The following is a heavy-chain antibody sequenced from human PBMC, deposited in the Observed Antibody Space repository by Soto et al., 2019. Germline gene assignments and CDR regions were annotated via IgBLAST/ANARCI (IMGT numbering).Heavy chain of an antibody. D-gene: IGHD6-19*01. CDR3: ARLRLVPSPELRPAYYFDY. Sequence: QMQLQESGPGLVKPSETLSLTGTVSGGSISSSSYYWGWIRQPPGKGLEWIGSIFYSGSIYYNPSLKSRVTISVDTSKNQFSLKLSSVTAADTAVYYCARLRLVPSPELRPAYYFDYWGQGTLVTVSS. J-gene: IGHJ4*02. CDR1: GGSISSSSYY. CDR2: IFYSGSI. V-gene: IGHV4-39*01.